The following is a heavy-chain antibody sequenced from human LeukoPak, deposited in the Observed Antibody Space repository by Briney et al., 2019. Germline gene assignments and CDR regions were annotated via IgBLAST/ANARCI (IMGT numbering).Heavy chain of an antibody. CDR1: GFTFSSYE. D-gene: IGHD3-22*01. CDR3: ARGRSHYYDSSDIDQLGY. Sequence: PAGSLRLSCAASGFTFSSYEMNWVRQAPGKGLEWVSYISSSGSTIYYADSVKGRFTISRDNAKNSLYLQMNSLRAEDTAVYYCARGRSHYYDSSDIDQLGYWGQGTLVTVSS. J-gene: IGHJ4*02. CDR2: ISSSGSTI. V-gene: IGHV3-48*03.